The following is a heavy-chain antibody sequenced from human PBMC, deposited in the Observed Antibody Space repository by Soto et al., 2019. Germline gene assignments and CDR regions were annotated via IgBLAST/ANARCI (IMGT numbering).Heavy chain of an antibody. Sequence: QVQLVQSGAEVKKPGASVKVSCKASGYTFTNYAMHWVRQAPGQRPEWMGWINAGNGNTKFSQRFQGRVTITRDTSANIAYMELSSLTSEDTAVYDCARAGFCSTTSCSDAFDIWGQGTMVTVSS. V-gene: IGHV1-3*01. D-gene: IGHD2-2*01. CDR2: INAGNGNT. CDR1: GYTFTNYA. J-gene: IGHJ3*02. CDR3: ARAGFCSTTSCSDAFDI.